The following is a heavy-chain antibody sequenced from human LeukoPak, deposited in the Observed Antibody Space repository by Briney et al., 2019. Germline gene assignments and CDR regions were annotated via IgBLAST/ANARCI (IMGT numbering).Heavy chain of an antibody. J-gene: IGHJ6*02. D-gene: IGHD1-26*01. Sequence: SETLSLTCTVSGGSIRTDGSYWAWIRQPPGKGLEWIGSIYIDGITHYNSSLQSRVTLSIDTSKNHFSLRLTSVTAADTAVFYCARLFTRAWEYRYGMDVWGQGTAVTVS. CDR1: GGSIRTDGSY. CDR3: ARLFTRAWEYRYGMDV. CDR2: IYIDGIT. V-gene: IGHV4-39*02.